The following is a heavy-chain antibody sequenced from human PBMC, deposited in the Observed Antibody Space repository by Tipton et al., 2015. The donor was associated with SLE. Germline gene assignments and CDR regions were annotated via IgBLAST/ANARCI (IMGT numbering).Heavy chain of an antibody. J-gene: IGHJ6*03. V-gene: IGHV1-18*04. D-gene: IGHD3-22*01. CDR1: GYTFTSYG. CDR2: ISAYNGNT. Sequence: QVQLVQSGAEVKKPGASVKVSCKASGYTFTSYGITWVRQAPGQGLEWMGWISAYNGNTNYAQNLQGRVPMTTDTSTSTAYMELRSLTYDDTAVYYCAREEYYYDSSGSHYYYMDVWGKGTTVTVSS. CDR3: AREEYYYDSSGSHYYYMDV.